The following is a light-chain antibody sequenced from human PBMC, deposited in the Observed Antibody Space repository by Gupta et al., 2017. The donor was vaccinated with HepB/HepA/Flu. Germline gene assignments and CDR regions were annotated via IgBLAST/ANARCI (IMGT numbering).Light chain of an antibody. J-gene: IGKJ3*01. CDR3: QQYYSSPFT. Sequence: DIVMTQSPDYLAVSLGERATINCKSSQSVLYSSNNKNYLAWYQQKPGQPPKLLLYWASTRESGVPDRFSGSGSGTDFTLTISSLQAEDVAVYYCQQYYSSPFTFGPGTKVDIK. CDR2: WAS. V-gene: IGKV4-1*01. CDR1: QSVLYSSNNKNY.